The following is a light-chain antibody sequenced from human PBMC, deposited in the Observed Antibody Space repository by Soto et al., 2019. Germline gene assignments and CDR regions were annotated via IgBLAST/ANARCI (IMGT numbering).Light chain of an antibody. CDR3: QQYNNWPPT. V-gene: IGKV3-15*01. J-gene: IGKJ1*01. Sequence: EIVMTQSPATLSVSPGERATLSCRASQSVSSNLAWYQQKPGQAPRLLIYGASTRATGIPARFSGSGSGTDFTLTISSLQSEDFAVYYCQQYNNWPPTFGQGTK. CDR2: GAS. CDR1: QSVSSN.